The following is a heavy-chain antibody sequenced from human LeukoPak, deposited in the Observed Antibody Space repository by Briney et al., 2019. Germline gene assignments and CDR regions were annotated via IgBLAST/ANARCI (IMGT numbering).Heavy chain of an antibody. CDR3: AVGLRGVIDY. J-gene: IGHJ4*02. CDR2: INPNSGGT. Sequence: ASVKVSCKASGYTFTGYYMHWVRQAPGQGLEWMGWINPNSGGTNYAQKFQGRVTMTRDTSTSTVYMELSSLRSEDTAVYYCAVGLRGVIDYWGQGTLVTVSS. V-gene: IGHV1-2*02. D-gene: IGHD3-10*01. CDR1: GYTFTGYY.